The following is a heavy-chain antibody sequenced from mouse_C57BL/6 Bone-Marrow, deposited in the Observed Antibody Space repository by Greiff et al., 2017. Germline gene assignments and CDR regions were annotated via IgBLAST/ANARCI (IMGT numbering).Heavy chain of an antibody. CDR3: AREEDSSGYDY. J-gene: IGHJ2*01. CDR1: GYTFTSYW. CDR2: IYPGSGST. Sequence: QVQLQQPGAELVKPGASVKMSCKASGYTFTSYWITWVKQRPGQGLEWIGDIYPGSGSTNYNEKFKSKATLTVDTSSSTAYMQLSSLTSEDSAIYYCAREEDSSGYDYWGQGTTLTVSS. D-gene: IGHD3-2*02. V-gene: IGHV1-55*01.